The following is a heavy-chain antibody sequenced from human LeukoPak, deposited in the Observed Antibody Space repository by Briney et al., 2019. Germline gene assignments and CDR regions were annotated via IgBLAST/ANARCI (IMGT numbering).Heavy chain of an antibody. CDR3: ARLFTSPGWFDP. CDR1: GDSVSGISFY. D-gene: IGHD2-21*01. V-gene: IGHV4-61*01. Sequence: SETLSLTCTVSGDSVSGISFYWSWIRQPPGMGLQYIGYIQYSGSTNYNPSLKSRVTISVDTSKNQFSLKLSSVTAADTAVYYCARLFTSPGWFDPWGQGTLVTVSS. CDR2: IQYSGST. J-gene: IGHJ5*02.